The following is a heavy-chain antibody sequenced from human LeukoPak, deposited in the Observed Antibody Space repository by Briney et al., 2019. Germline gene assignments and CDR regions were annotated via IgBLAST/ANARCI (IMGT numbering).Heavy chain of an antibody. Sequence: PGGSLRLSCVASGFTFSTYEMNWVRQAPGKGLEWVSGISGSGGNTYYADSVKGRFTISRDNSKNTLYLQMNSLRAEDTAVYYCAKDDNYIRFLSWGQGTLVTVSS. CDR3: AKDDNYIRFLS. CDR2: ISGSGGNT. CDR1: GFTFSTYE. J-gene: IGHJ5*02. D-gene: IGHD3-16*01. V-gene: IGHV3-23*01.